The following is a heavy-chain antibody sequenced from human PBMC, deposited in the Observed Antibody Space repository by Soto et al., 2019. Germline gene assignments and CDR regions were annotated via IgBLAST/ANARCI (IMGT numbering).Heavy chain of an antibody. CDR2: IYSGGSK. CDR1: GFTVSSTY. D-gene: IGHD4-17*01. CDR3: ARAGDPFDN. Sequence: PGGSVRLSCAASGFTVSSTYISWVRQAPGKGLEWISVIYSGGSKYYADSVKGRFSISRDNSKNTLYLQMNSLRAEDTAMYYCARAGDPFDNWGQGTLVTVSS. J-gene: IGHJ4*02. V-gene: IGHV3-66*01.